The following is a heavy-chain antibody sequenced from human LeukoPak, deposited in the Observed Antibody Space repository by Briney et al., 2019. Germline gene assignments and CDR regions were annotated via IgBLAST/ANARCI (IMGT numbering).Heavy chain of an antibody. CDR1: GHSIINSYY. V-gene: IGHV4-38-2*02. J-gene: IGHJ6*02. CDR2: IYHTGST. D-gene: IGHD2-2*01. Sequence: SETLSLTCTVSGHSIINSYYWGWIRQPPGKGLEWIGSIYHTGSTYYNPSLKSRVTISVDTSKNQFSLKLNSVTAADTAVYYCARSRNYYYYYAMDVWGQGTTVTVSS. CDR3: ARSRNYYYYYAMDV.